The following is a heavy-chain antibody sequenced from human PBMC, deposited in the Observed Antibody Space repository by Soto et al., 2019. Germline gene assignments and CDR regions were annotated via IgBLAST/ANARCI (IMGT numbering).Heavy chain of an antibody. D-gene: IGHD1-1*01. CDR3: VEGYWKADV. CDR1: GFTFSTYA. J-gene: IGHJ6*02. V-gene: IGHV3-23*01. CDR2: ISGSGGSI. Sequence: EVQLLESGGGLVQPGGSLRLSCAASGFTFSTYAMNWVRQAPGNGLEWVSAISGSGGSIHYADSAKGRFTISRDNSMNTRSLQMNSLTGEGMGVYLCVEGYWKADVWGLGTTVTVSS.